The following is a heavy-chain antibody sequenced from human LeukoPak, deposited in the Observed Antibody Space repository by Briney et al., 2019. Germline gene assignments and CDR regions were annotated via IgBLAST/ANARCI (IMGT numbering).Heavy chain of an antibody. V-gene: IGHV4-39*01. J-gene: IGHJ6*02. D-gene: IGHD3-9*01. CDR3: ARQSSDILTGYYRGPYYYYGMDV. CDR1: GGSISSSNYY. CDR2: IYYSGST. Sequence: SETLSLTCTVSGGSISSSNYYWGWIRQPPGKGLEWIGSIYYSGSTYYNPSPKRGLTISVATSTIQFSLKLSYVTAADTAVYYCARQSSDILTGYYRGPYYYYGMDVWGQGTTVTVSS.